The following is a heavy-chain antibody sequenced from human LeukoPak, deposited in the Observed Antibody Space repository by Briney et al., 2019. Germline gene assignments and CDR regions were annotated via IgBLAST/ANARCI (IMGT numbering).Heavy chain of an antibody. CDR2: INPNSGGT. CDR1: GYTFTGYY. D-gene: IGHD3-22*01. V-gene: IGHV1-2*02. CDR3: ARGGYYYDSSGYHPGYYFDY. Sequence: GASVKVSCKASGYTFTGYYMHWVRQAPGQGLEWMGWINPNSGGTNYAQKFQGRVTMTRDTSISTAYMELSRLRSDDTAVYYCARGGYYYDSSGYHPGYYFDYWGQGTLVTVSS. J-gene: IGHJ4*02.